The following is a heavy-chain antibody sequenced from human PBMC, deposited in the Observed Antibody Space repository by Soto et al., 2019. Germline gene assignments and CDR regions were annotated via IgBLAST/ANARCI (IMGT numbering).Heavy chain of an antibody. D-gene: IGHD3-10*01. J-gene: IGHJ6*02. V-gene: IGHV1-69*01. CDR1: GGTFSSYA. CDR3: ARFGGSLFAYYYYGMDV. CDR2: IIPIFGTA. Sequence: QVQLVQSGAEVKKPGSSVKVSCKASGGTFSSYAISWVRQAPGHGLEWMGGIIPIFGTANYAQKFQGRVTITAAESTSTAYMELRSLRSEDTAVYSCARFGGSLFAYYYYGMDVWGQGTTVTVSS.